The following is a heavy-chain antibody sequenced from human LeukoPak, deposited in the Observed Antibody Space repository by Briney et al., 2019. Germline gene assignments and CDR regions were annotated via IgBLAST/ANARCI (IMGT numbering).Heavy chain of an antibody. J-gene: IGHJ4*02. CDR2: IYYSGST. Sequence: PSETLSLTCTVSGGSISSTSYYWRWIRQPPGKGLEWIGSIYYSGSTYYNPSLKSRVTISVDTSKNQFSLKLSSVTAADTAVYYCARDPLAAAGLDYWGQGTLVTVSS. V-gene: IGHV4-39*07. CDR1: GGSISSTSYY. CDR3: ARDPLAAAGLDY. D-gene: IGHD6-13*01.